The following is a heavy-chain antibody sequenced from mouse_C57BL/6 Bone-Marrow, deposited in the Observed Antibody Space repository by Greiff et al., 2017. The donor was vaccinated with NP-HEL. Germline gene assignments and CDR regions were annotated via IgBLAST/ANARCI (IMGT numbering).Heavy chain of an antibody. J-gene: IGHJ2*01. CDR3: LYYYGSSYSGY. CDR2: IYPGNSDT. D-gene: IGHD1-1*01. Sequence: EVQRVESGTVLARPGASVKMSCKPSGYTFTSYWMHWVKQRPGQGLEWIGAIYPGNSDTSYNQKFKGKAKLTAVTSASTAYMELSSLTNEDSAVYYCLYYYGSSYSGYWGQGTTLTVSS. V-gene: IGHV1-5*01. CDR1: GYTFTSYW.